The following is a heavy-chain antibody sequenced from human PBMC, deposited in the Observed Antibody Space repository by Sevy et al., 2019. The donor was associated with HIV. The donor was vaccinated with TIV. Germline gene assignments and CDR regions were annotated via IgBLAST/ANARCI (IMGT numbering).Heavy chain of an antibody. J-gene: IGHJ4*02. V-gene: IGHV5-51*01. D-gene: IGHD6-13*01. CDR1: GYSFANNW. CDR3: ARLPVAATGLYYFDF. Sequence: GESLKISCEGSGYSFANNWIGWVRQMPGKGLEWMGIIYPGDSETTYSPSFQGRVTISVDKSITTAYLQWSSLKASDTAMYYCARLPVAATGLYYFDFWGQGTLVTVSS. CDR2: IYPGDSET.